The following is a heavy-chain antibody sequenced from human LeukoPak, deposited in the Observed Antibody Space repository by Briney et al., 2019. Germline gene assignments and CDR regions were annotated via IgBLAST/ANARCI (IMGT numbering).Heavy chain of an antibody. CDR1: GFTFKTHA. CDR2: IDDSGVIR. D-gene: IGHD3-10*01. V-gene: IGHV3-23*01. J-gene: IGHJ4*02. CDR3: AKGSSAGRPYYFDY. Sequence: GGSLRLSCAASGFTFKTHAMSWVRQAPGKGLEWVSRIDDSGVIRSYADSVKGRFTISRDNSKNTLYLQMNSLRAEDTAMYYCAKGSSAGRPYYFDYWGQGTLVTVSS.